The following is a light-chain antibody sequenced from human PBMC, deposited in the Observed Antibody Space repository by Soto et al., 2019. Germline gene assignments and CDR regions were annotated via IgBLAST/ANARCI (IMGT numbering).Light chain of an antibody. CDR1: QGISSY. Sequence: IMMTQSPSSLSASPGDRVTITCRASQGISSYLAWYQQKPGKAPKLLIYAASTLQSGVPSRFSGSGSGTDFTLTISCLQSEDFATYYCQQYYSYPRTFGQGTMVDI. CDR3: QQYYSYPRT. CDR2: AAS. V-gene: IGKV1-8*01. J-gene: IGKJ1*01.